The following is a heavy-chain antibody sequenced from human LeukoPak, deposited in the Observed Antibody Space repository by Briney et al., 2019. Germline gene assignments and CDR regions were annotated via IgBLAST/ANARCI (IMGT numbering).Heavy chain of an antibody. V-gene: IGHV3-11*01. Sequence: GGSLRLSCAASGFTFSDYYMSWIRQAPGKGLEWVSYISSSGSTIYYADSVKGRFTISRDNAKNSLYLQMNSLSAEDTAVYYCARDDGVVVPAAIADYWGQGTLVTVSS. CDR1: GFTFSDYY. CDR3: ARDDGVVVPAAIADY. CDR2: ISSSGSTI. J-gene: IGHJ4*02. D-gene: IGHD2-2*01.